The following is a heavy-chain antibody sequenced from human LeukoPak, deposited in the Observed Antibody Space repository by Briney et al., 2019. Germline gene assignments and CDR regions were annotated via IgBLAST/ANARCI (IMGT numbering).Heavy chain of an antibody. D-gene: IGHD1-14*01. CDR3: ARYNTGRSDS. V-gene: IGHV3-33*01. CDR1: GFIFSSYG. J-gene: IGHJ4*03. Sequence: GGALRLSCAASGFIFSSYGMHGVRQAPGKGREGVAVIWYDGSKTYYADSVQGRFTVSRDNSKNPLYLQMSSLRDDDTAVYYCARYNTGRSDSWGQRDLVTASS. CDR2: IWYDGSKT.